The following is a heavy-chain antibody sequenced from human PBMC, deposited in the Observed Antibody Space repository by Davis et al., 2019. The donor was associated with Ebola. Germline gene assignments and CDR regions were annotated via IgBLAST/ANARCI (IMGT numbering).Heavy chain of an antibody. CDR3: AKADRTYCGADCPDS. Sequence: PGGSLRLSCAASGFTFSTYAMSWVRQAPGKGLEWVSAISGSGGSTYYAGSVKGRFTISRDNSKNTLFLQMKSLRAEDTAVYYCAKADRTYCGADCPDSWGQGTLVIVSS. V-gene: IGHV3-23*01. CDR2: ISGSGGST. CDR1: GFTFSTYA. D-gene: IGHD2-21*02. J-gene: IGHJ4*02.